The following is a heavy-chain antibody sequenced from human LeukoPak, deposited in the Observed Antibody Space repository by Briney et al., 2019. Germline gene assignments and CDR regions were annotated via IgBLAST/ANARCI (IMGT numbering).Heavy chain of an antibody. D-gene: IGHD2-15*01. V-gene: IGHV1-46*01. CDR1: GYTFTSYY. J-gene: IGHJ6*02. Sequence: ASVKVSCKASGYTFTSYYMHWVRQAPGQGLEWMGIINPRGGSTSYAQKFQGRVTMTRDTSTSTVYMELSSLRSEDTAVYYCARDSNRYCSGGSCYWGEDYYGMDVWGQGTTVTVSS. CDR3: ARDSNRYCSGGSCYWGEDYYGMDV. CDR2: INPRGGST.